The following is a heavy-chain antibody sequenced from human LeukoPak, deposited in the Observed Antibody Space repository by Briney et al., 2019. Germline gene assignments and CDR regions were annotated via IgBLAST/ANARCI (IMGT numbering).Heavy chain of an antibody. V-gene: IGHV4-31*03. Sequence: SETLSLTCTVSGASFNSDDQYWNWIRQSPGKGLEWIGSIHPSGMLYNNPSLESRVTMSRDTSKNQFSLNLTSVTAADTAVYFCSRGLDSRKLGYWGEGILVTVSS. J-gene: IGHJ4*02. D-gene: IGHD3-22*01. CDR1: GASFNSDDQY. CDR2: IHPSGML. CDR3: SRGLDSRKLGY.